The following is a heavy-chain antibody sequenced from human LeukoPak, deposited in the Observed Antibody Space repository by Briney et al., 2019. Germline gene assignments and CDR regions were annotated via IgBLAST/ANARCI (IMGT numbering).Heavy chain of an antibody. D-gene: IGHD6-13*01. J-gene: IGHJ4*02. Sequence: SVKVSCKASGFTFTSSAVQWVRQARGQRLEWMGWIVVGSGNTNYAQKFQERVTITRDMSTSTAYMELSSLRSEDTAVYYCAADSGSTAAGTLGYWGQGTLVTVSS. CDR3: AADSGSTAAGTLGY. CDR2: IVVGSGNT. V-gene: IGHV1-58*01. CDR1: GFTFTSSA.